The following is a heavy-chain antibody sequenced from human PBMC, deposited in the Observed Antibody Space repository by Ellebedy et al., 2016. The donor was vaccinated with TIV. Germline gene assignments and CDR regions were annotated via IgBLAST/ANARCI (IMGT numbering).Heavy chain of an antibody. CDR1: GASVKSHY. CDR3: ARGFPAAWELAGA. J-gene: IGHJ4*02. CDR2: VTHTGGT. D-gene: IGHD6-19*01. V-gene: IGHV4-34*01. Sequence: SETLSLTXTVSGASVKSHYWSWIRQPPGKGLEWIGEVTHTGGTNYNPSLESRVTMSLDTSENQFSLKLNSVNVADTAVYYCARGFPAAWELAGAWGQGTLVTVSA.